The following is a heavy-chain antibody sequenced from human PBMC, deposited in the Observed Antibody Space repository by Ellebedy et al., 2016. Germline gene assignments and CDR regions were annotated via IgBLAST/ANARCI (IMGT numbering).Heavy chain of an antibody. D-gene: IGHD3-10*01. Sequence: GESLKISCAASGFSFSNDWMSWVRQAPGKGLEWVGHIKSKAEGGTTDYSAPVKGRFTISRDDSKNTMYLQMNSLKAEDTAVYYCSTPAMVRGVRGYWGQGTLVTVPS. CDR3: STPAMVRGVRGY. CDR1: GFSFSNDW. CDR2: IKSKAEGGTT. J-gene: IGHJ4*02. V-gene: IGHV3-15*01.